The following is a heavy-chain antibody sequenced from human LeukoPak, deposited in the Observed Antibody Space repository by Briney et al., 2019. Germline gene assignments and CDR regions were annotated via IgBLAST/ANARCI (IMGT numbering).Heavy chain of an antibody. CDR2: ISSSGSTI. Sequence: GGSLRLSCAASGFTFSSYEMNWVRQAPGKGLEWVSYISSSGSTIYYADSVKGRFTISRDNAKNSLYLQMNSLRAEDTAVYYCARAAENYGGRFDSWGQGTLVTVSS. CDR3: ARAAENYGGRFDS. V-gene: IGHV3-48*03. J-gene: IGHJ4*02. CDR1: GFTFSSYE. D-gene: IGHD3-16*01.